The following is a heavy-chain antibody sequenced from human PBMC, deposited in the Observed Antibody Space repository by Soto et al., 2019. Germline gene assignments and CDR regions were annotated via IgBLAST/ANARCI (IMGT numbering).Heavy chain of an antibody. CDR1: GFTLSDYF. Sequence: QVQLVESGGGMVKPGGSLRLSCAASGFTLSDYFMAWVRQSPRQGLEWVSSSSSSGGYITYADSVRGRFTISRDNGKSVLYLQASSLIAEDTAVYYYASIQLAPYAFDIWGQGAMVTVSS. V-gene: IGHV3-11*06. D-gene: IGHD1-1*01. CDR3: ASIQLAPYAFDI. CDR2: SSSSGGYI. J-gene: IGHJ3*02.